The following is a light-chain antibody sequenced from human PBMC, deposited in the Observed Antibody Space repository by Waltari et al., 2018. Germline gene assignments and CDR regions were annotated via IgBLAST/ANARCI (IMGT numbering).Light chain of an antibody. CDR3: QSYDASLGASL. J-gene: IGLJ2*01. V-gene: IGLV1-40*01. Sequence: QSVLTQPPSVSGAPGQRVTIPCNGSISRIGAGSHVQVSRQFPGTVPNLLFFADSNRPSGVPDRFSGSVSGTTASLAITGLQADDEADYYCQSYDASLGASLFGGGTKVTVL. CDR1: ISRIGAGSH. CDR2: ADS.